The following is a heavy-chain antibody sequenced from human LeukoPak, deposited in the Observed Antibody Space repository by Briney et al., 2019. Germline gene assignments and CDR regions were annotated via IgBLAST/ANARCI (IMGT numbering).Heavy chain of an antibody. CDR2: IYTSGST. D-gene: IGHD2-2*01. J-gene: IGHJ3*02. CDR1: GGSVSSYY. Sequence: SETLSLTCTVSGGSVSSYYWSWIRQPAGKGLEWIGRIYTSGSTNYNPSLKSRVTISVDTSKNQFSLKLSSVTAADTAVYYCARDGLYCSSTSCLDAFDIWGQGTMVTVSS. CDR3: ARDGLYCSSTSCLDAFDI. V-gene: IGHV4-4*07.